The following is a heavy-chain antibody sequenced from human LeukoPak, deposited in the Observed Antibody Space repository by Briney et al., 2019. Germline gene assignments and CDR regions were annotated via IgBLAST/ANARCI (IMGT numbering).Heavy chain of an antibody. CDR3: ARQNGGAEYGDYGH. CDR2: SSGNGGST. J-gene: IGHJ4*02. Sequence: GGSLRLSCAASGFSFSSYEMNWVRQAPGKGLEWVSTSSGNGGSTYYGDSVKGRSTISRDNAKNSLYLQMTSLRAEDTALYYCARQNGGAEYGDYGHWGQGILVTVSS. CDR1: GFSFSSYE. D-gene: IGHD4-17*01. V-gene: IGHV3-48*03.